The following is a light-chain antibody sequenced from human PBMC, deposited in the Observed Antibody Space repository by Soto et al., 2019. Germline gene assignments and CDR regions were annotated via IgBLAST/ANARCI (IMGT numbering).Light chain of an antibody. CDR3: SSYAGSNSRV. J-gene: IGLJ1*01. CDR1: SSDVGGYNY. CDR2: EVS. V-gene: IGLV2-8*01. Sequence: QSVLTQPPSASGSPGQSVTISCTGTSSDVGGYNYVSWYQQHPGKAPKLMIYEVSKRPSGVPDRFSGSKSGNTASLTVSGLQAEDEADYYCSSYAGSNSRVFGTGTNVTVL.